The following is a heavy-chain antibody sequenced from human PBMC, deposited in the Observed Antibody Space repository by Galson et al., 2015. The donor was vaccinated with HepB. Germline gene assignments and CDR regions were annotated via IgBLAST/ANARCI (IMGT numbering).Heavy chain of an antibody. CDR2: SRNKVNSYTT. V-gene: IGHV3-72*01. CDR1: GFTSSDHY. J-gene: IGHJ4*02. CDR3: ARPGGRLANYFDY. D-gene: IGHD3-10*01. Sequence: SLRLSCAASGFTSSDHYIDWIRQAPGKGLEWVGRSRNKVNSYTTEYAASVRGRFTISRDDSKNSLYLQMNSLETEDTAVYYCARPGGRLANYFDYWGQGTLVTVSS.